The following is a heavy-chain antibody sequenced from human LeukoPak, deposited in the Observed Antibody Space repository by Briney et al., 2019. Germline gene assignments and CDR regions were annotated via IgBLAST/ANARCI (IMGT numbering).Heavy chain of an antibody. CDR3: ARDPRDIDY. J-gene: IGHJ4*02. V-gene: IGHV4-38-2*02. CDR2: IYHSGST. CDR1: GYSISSGYY. Sequence: PSETLSLTCTVSGYSISSGYYWGWIRQPPGKGLEWIGSIYHSGSTYYNPSLKSRVTISVDTSKNQFSLKVSSVTAADTAVYYCARDPRDIDYWGQGTLVTVSS.